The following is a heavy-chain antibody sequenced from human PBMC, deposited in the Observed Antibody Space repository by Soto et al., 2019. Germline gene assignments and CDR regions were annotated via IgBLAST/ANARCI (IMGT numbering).Heavy chain of an antibody. D-gene: IGHD6-6*01. CDR3: AREDIEYSSSSWYYYYGMDV. CDR2: INSGNGNT. J-gene: IGHJ6*02. V-gene: IGHV1-3*01. Sequence: GAGVQVSCKASGYTFTSYAMHWVRQARGQRGEWMGWINSGNGNTKYSQKCQGRVIITRDTSASTAYMELSSLRSEDTAVYYCAREDIEYSSSSWYYYYGMDVWGQGTTVTVSS. CDR1: GYTFTSYA.